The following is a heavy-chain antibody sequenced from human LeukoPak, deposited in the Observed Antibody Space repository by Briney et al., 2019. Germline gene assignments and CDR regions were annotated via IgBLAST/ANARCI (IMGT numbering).Heavy chain of an antibody. D-gene: IGHD2-2*01. CDR3: AKLYCTSTSCSKGYFDY. CDR1: GFTFSSYA. J-gene: IGHJ4*02. Sequence: GGSLRLSCAASGFTFSSYAMSWVRQAPGKGLEWVSAISGSGGSTYYAVSVKGRFTISRDNSKNTLYLQMNSLRAEDTAVYYCAKLYCTSTSCSKGYFDYWGQGTLVTVSS. V-gene: IGHV3-23*01. CDR2: ISGSGGST.